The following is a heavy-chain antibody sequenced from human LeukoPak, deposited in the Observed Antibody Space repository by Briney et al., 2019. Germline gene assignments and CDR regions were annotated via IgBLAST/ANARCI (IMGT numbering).Heavy chain of an antibody. J-gene: IGHJ5*02. CDR2: IYYSGST. CDR1: GGSISRSNYY. V-gene: IGHV4-39*01. CDR3: ARQGVGATKWFDP. D-gene: IGHD1-26*01. Sequence: SETLSLTCTVSGGSISRSNYYWGWIRQPPGKGLEWIGSIYYSGSTNYNPSLKSRVTISVDTSKNQFSLKLSSVTAADTAVYYCARQGVGATKWFDPRGQGTLVTVSS.